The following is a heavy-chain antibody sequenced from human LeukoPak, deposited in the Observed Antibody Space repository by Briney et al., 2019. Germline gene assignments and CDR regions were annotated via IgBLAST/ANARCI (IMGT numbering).Heavy chain of an antibody. D-gene: IGHD3-10*01. Sequence: HSGGSLRLSCSASGFTFSTYWMSWVRQAPGKGLEWVANIKQDGSEKYYVDSVKGRFTISRDNAKNSLYLQMNSLRAEDTAVYYCAKKEGLLWFGEFDYWGQGTLVTVSS. CDR2: IKQDGSEK. CDR3: AKKEGLLWFGEFDY. CDR1: GFTFSTYW. J-gene: IGHJ4*02. V-gene: IGHV3-7*01.